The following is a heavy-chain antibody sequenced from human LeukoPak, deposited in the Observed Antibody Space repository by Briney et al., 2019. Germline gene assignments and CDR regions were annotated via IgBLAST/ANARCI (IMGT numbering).Heavy chain of an antibody. D-gene: IGHD6-13*01. CDR3: AKDLIAAAGSYNWFDP. CDR1: GFTFSSYG. CDR2: ISYDGSNK. V-gene: IGHV3-30*18. Sequence: GGSLRLSCAASGFTFSSYGMHWVRQAPGKGLEWVAVISYDGSNKYYADSVKGRFTISRDNSKNTLYLQMNSPRAEDTAVYYCAKDLIAAAGSYNWFDPWGQGTLVTVSS. J-gene: IGHJ5*02.